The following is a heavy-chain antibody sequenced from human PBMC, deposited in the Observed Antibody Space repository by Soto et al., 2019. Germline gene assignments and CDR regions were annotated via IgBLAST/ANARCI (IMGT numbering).Heavy chain of an antibody. J-gene: IGHJ4*02. V-gene: IGHV4-31*03. CDR3: AAGHAPIVNYYVDY. CDR1: GGSISSGGYY. Sequence: QVQLQESGPGLVKPSQTLSLTCTVSGGSISSGGYYWSWIRQHPGKGLEWTGYIYYSGSTYYNPYLKSRVTISVDTSKNPLSLKLSSVTAADTAVYYCAAGHAPIVNYYVDYWGQGTLVTVS. D-gene: IGHD1-20*01. CDR2: IYYSGST.